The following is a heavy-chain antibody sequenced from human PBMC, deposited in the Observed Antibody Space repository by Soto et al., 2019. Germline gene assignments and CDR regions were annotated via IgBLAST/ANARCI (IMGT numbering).Heavy chain of an antibody. CDR1: LGTFRSYA. CDR2: IIPIFGTA. D-gene: IGHD3-22*01. J-gene: IGHJ3*02. V-gene: IGHV1-69*13. CDR3: ARGYYYDSSGYKEI. Sequence: ASVKVSFKASLGTFRSYAISWVRQAPGQGLEWMGGIIPIFGTANYAQKFQGRVTITADESTSTAYMELSSLRSEDTAVYYCARGYYYDSSGYKEIWGQGTMVTVSS.